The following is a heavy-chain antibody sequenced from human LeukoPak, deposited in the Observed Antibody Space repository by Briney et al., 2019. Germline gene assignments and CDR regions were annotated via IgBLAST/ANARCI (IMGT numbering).Heavy chain of an antibody. CDR1: GFAFSAYW. J-gene: IGHJ5*02. V-gene: IGHV3-7*01. Sequence: GGPLRLSCAASGFAFSAYWMSWVRQAPGKGLEWVANIKQDGSEKYYVDSVKGRFTISRDNAKNSLYLQMNSLRAEDTAVYYCARKKRDSSGYYWFDPWGQGTLVTVSS. CDR3: ARKKRDSSGYYWFDP. D-gene: IGHD3-22*01. CDR2: IKQDGSEK.